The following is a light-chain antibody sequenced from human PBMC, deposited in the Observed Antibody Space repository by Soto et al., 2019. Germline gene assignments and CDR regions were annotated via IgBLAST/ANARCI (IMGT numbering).Light chain of an antibody. CDR1: ESVGSH. V-gene: IGKV3-15*01. J-gene: IGKJ1*01. CDR3: QQYNNWPPWT. Sequence: ETVMTQSPATLSVSPGERATLSCRASESVGSHLAWYQQKPGQAPRLLIYGASTRATDIPARFSGSGSGTEFTLTISSLQSEDFARYYCQQYNNWPPWTFGQGTKVEIK. CDR2: GAS.